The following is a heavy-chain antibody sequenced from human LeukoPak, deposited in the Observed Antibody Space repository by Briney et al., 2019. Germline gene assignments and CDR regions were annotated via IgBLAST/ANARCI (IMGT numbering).Heavy chain of an antibody. Sequence: SVKVSCKASGDTFSSFAFSWVRQAPGQGLEWMGGVIPIFGTANYAQKFQGRVTITTDASTSTAYMELSSLRSEDTAVYYCARDLGSSYDSSFDIWGQGTMVTVSS. D-gene: IGHD3-22*01. CDR3: ARDLGSSYDSSFDI. V-gene: IGHV1-69*05. J-gene: IGHJ3*02. CDR1: GDTFSSFA. CDR2: VIPIFGTA.